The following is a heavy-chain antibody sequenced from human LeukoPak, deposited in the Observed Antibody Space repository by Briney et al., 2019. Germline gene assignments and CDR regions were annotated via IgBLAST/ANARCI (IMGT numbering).Heavy chain of an antibody. CDR1: GFTFGDYA. J-gene: IGHJ6*03. CDR3: ARGRVHETYFYYYMDV. Sequence: GGSLRLSCTASGFTFGDYAMSWVRQAPGKGVEWVGFIRSKAYGGTTEYAASVKGRFTISRDDSKSIAYLQMNSLKTEDTAVYYCARGRVHETYFYYYMDVWGKGTTVTISS. V-gene: IGHV3-49*04. CDR2: IRSKAYGGTT.